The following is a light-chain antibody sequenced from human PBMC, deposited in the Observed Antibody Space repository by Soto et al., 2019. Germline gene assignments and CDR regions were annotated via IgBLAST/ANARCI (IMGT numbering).Light chain of an antibody. Sequence: DIQLTQSQSFMSAFVGDSVTLTCRASQAISSSLAWYQHKPGRAPKLLIYDAATLQSGVPSRFSGSGSGTELTLTIINLQPEDFATYYCQQLNTFPFTFGPGTKVDVK. CDR3: QQLNTFPFT. CDR2: DAA. J-gene: IGKJ3*01. V-gene: IGKV1-9*01. CDR1: QAISSS.